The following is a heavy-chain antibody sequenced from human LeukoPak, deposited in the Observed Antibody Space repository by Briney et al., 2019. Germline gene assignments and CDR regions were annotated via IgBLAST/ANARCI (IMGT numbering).Heavy chain of an antibody. CDR1: GGSINSGTYY. Sequence: SETLSLTCTVSGGSINSGTYYWSWIRQPAGKGLEWIGRMYTSGSTNYNPSLESRVTISVDTSKNQFSLKLTSVTAADTAVYYCARAPGYSGYEFDYWGQGTLVTVSS. D-gene: IGHD5-12*01. J-gene: IGHJ4*02. CDR2: MYTSGST. V-gene: IGHV4-61*02. CDR3: ARAPGYSGYEFDY.